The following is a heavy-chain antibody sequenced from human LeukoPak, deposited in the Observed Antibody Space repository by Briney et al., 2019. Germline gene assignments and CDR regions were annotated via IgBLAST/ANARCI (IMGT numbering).Heavy chain of an antibody. Sequence: PGGSLRLSCAVSGFTFDDYGMSWVRQVPGKGLEWVSGINWNGGSTGYADSVKGRFTISRDNAKKSVYLKMNNLGGDDTALYYCARDYCGGDCYPFDYWGQGILVTVSS. CDR3: ARDYCGGDCYPFDY. D-gene: IGHD2-21*02. J-gene: IGHJ4*02. CDR1: GFTFDDYG. V-gene: IGHV3-20*04. CDR2: INWNGGST.